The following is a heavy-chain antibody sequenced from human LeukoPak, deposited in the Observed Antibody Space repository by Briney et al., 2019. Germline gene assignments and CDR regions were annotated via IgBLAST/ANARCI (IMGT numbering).Heavy chain of an antibody. CDR1: GYTFTGYY. J-gene: IGHJ4*02. CDR3: ARDLYGFSSTSVYYFDY. D-gene: IGHD2-2*01. CDR2: INPNSGGT. Sequence: ASVKVSCKASGYTFTGYYMHWVRQAPGQGLEWMGWINPNSGGTNYAQKFQGRVTMTRDTSISTAYMELSRLRSDDTAVYYCARDLYGFSSTSVYYFDYWGQGTLVTVSS. V-gene: IGHV1-2*02.